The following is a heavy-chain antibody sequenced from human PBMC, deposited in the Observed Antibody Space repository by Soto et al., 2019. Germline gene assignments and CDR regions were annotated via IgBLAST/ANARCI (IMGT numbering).Heavy chain of an antibody. CDR3: ARSRDGYSFYFYYGMEG. V-gene: IGHV3-30*03. CDR1: GFNLTSYG. Sequence: GSLRLCCAASGFNLTSYGMHWVRQAPGKGLEWMALILHDGSAEYYADSVKGRFTIPRDNSKNTLYLQMNRLRAEDTAVYYCARSRDGYSFYFYYGMEGWGQGTTVTVSS. J-gene: IGHJ6*02. D-gene: IGHD4-4*01. CDR2: ILHDGSAE.